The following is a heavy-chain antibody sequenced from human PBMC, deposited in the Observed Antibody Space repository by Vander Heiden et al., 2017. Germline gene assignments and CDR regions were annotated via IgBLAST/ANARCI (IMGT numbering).Heavy chain of an antibody. D-gene: IGHD3-22*01. J-gene: IGHJ3*02. CDR3: AKDVRDYYDSSGYSAFDI. CDR2: ISWNSGSI. CDR1: GFAFHAYS. Sequence: EVQLVASGGGLVQPCRSPRFPCAASGFAFHAYSMPWVRQAPGKGLEWVSGISWNSGSIGYADSVKGRFTISRDNAKNSLYLQMNSLRAEDTALYYCAKDVRDYYDSSGYSAFDIWGQGTMVTVSS. V-gene: IGHV3-9*01.